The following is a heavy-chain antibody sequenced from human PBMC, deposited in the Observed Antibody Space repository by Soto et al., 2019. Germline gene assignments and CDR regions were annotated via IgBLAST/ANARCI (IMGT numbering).Heavy chain of an antibody. J-gene: IGHJ6*02. CDR3: ARDPQQRLADSYYYGMDV. CDR1: GFTFSRYG. D-gene: IGHD6-25*01. V-gene: IGHV3-21*06. CDR2: ISGLSSYI. Sequence: PGGSLRLSCAASGFTFSRYGMNWVRQVPGKGLELVSSISGLSSYIYYADSVKGRFTVSRDNAKNSLYVQMNSLRAEDTAVYYCARDPQQRLADSYYYGMDVWGQGTTVTVSS.